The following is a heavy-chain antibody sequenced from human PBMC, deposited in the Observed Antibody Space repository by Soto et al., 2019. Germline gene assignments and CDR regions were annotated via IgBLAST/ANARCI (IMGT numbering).Heavy chain of an antibody. CDR3: ARDVDADFRTDFDY. CDR1: GFTFSDYY. Sequence: GGSLRLSYAASGFTFSDYYIHWIRRAPGKGLEWISYISGNGEIIQYAASARGRFTISRDNAENSVYLEMDSLRAEDTALYYCARDVDADFRTDFDYWGRGTLVTVFS. CDR2: ISGNGEII. J-gene: IGHJ4*02. D-gene: IGHD4-17*01. V-gene: IGHV3-11*01.